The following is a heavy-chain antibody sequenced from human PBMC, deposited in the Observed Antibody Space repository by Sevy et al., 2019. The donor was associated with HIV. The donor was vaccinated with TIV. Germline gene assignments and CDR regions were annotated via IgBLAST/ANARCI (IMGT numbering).Heavy chain of an antibody. V-gene: IGHV4-59*01. J-gene: IGHJ4*02. Sequence: SETLSLTCTVSGGSISSYYWSWIRQPPGKGLEWIGYIYYSGSTNYNPSLKSRVTISVDTSKNQFSLKLSSVTAADTAVYYCARMSLNSSGWYVGDYWGQGTLVTVSS. CDR2: IYYSGST. D-gene: IGHD6-19*01. CDR1: GGSISSYY. CDR3: ARMSLNSSGWYVGDY.